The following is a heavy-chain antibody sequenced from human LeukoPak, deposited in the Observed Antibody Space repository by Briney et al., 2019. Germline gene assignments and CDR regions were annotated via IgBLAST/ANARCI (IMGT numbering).Heavy chain of an antibody. Sequence: GGSLRLSCAASGFTFDDYGMSWVRQAPGEGLEWVSGINWNGGSTGYADSVKGRFTISRDNAKNSLYLQMNSLRAEDTALYYCARDQKNYYYVDVWGKGTTVTVSS. CDR1: GFTFDDYG. V-gene: IGHV3-20*04. J-gene: IGHJ6*03. CDR3: ARDQKNYYYVDV. CDR2: INWNGGST.